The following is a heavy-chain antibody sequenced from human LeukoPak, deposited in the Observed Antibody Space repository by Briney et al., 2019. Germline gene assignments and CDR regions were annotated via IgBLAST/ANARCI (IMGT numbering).Heavy chain of an antibody. J-gene: IGHJ4*02. D-gene: IGHD2-15*01. Sequence: PSETLSLTCAFSGASFSGYYWRWIRQPPGKGLEWIGEINHSGITTYNPSLMSRVTISVDTSEKQFSLKLNSVTAADTAVYYCAISHKWLLLDYWGQGTLVTVSS. CDR3: AISHKWLLLDY. CDR2: INHSGIT. V-gene: IGHV4-34*01. CDR1: GASFSGYY.